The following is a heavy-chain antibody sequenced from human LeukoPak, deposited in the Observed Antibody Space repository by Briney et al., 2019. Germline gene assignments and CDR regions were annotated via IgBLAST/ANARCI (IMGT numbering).Heavy chain of an antibody. D-gene: IGHD4-23*01. CDR2: ISGSSDST. Sequence: GGSLRLSCAASGFTFSSYAMTWVRQAPGKGLEWVSGISGSSDSTNYADSAKGRFTISRDNSKNTLYLQMNGLRAEDTAVYYCAKEHYGGNSDAFDIWGQGTMVTVSS. CDR3: AKEHYGGNSDAFDI. CDR1: GFTFSSYA. J-gene: IGHJ3*02. V-gene: IGHV3-23*01.